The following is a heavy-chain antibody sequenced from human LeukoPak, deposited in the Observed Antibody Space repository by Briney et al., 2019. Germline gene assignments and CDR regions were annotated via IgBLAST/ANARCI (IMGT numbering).Heavy chain of an antibody. Sequence: GGSLRLSCAASGFTFSDYYMSWIRQAPGKGLEWVSYISSSGSTIYYADSVKGRFTISRDNAKNSLYLQMNSLRAEDTAVYCCAREQRSLSYYYGSGSYVASAYYFDYWGQGTLVTVSS. CDR3: AREQRSLSYYYGSGSYVASAYYFDY. J-gene: IGHJ4*02. D-gene: IGHD3-10*01. CDR1: GFTFSDYY. V-gene: IGHV3-11*01. CDR2: ISSSGSTI.